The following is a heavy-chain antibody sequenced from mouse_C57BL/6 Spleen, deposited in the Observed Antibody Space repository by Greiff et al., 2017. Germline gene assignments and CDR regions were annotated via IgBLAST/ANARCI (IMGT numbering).Heavy chain of an antibody. CDR3: TRVYYGSSPFAY. J-gene: IGHJ3*01. D-gene: IGHD1-1*01. CDR1: GYTFTDYE. Sequence: QVQLQQSGAELVRPGASVTLSCKASGYTFTDYEMHWVKQTPVHGLEWIGAIYPETGGTAYNQKFKGKAILTADKSSSTAYMELRSLTSEDSAVYYCTRVYYGSSPFAYWGQGTLVTVSA. V-gene: IGHV1-15*01. CDR2: IYPETGGT.